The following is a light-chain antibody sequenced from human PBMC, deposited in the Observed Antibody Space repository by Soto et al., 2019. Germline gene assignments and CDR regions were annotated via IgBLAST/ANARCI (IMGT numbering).Light chain of an antibody. CDR3: QQYGSSRT. CDR1: QSVSSY. Sequence: EIVLTQSPATLSLSPGERATLSCRASQSVSSYLAWYQQKPGQAPRLLIYDASSRATGIPDRFSGSGSGTDFTLTISRLEPEDFAVYYCQQYGSSRTFGQGTKVDNK. V-gene: IGKV3-20*01. J-gene: IGKJ1*01. CDR2: DAS.